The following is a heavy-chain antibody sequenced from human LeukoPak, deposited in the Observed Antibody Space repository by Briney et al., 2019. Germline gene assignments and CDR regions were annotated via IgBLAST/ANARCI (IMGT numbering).Heavy chain of an antibody. D-gene: IGHD5-12*01. CDR3: VGYSGYDYFFDL. Sequence: ASVKVSCKAYGHTLARYSMHWVRQAPGQGLEWMAIIDPSGSTKSAQKFQDRVTLTRDTSTTTVYMELSSLRSEDTAIYYCVGYSGYDYFFDLWGQGTLVTVSS. V-gene: IGHV1-46*01. J-gene: IGHJ4*02. CDR1: GHTLARYS. CDR2: IDPSGST.